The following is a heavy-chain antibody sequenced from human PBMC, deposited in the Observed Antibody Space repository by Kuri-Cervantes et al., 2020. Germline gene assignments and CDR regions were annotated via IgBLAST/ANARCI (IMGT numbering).Heavy chain of an antibody. CDR1: GFTFSSYS. CDR3: AKDVEQLVETYYFDY. J-gene: IGHJ4*02. CDR2: ISSSSSTI. Sequence: GESLKISCAASGFTFSSYSMNWVRQAPGKGLEWVSYISSSSSTIYYADSVKGRFTISRDNSKNTLYLQVNSLRAEDTAVYYCAKDVEQLVETYYFDYWGQGTLVTVSS. D-gene: IGHD6-6*01. V-gene: IGHV3-48*01.